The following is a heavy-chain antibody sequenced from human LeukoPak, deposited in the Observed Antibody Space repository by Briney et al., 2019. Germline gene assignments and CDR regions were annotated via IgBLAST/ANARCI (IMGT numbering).Heavy chain of an antibody. CDR3: ARRGGDGYFAY. CDR2: ISGDGGST. J-gene: IGHJ4*02. V-gene: IGHV3-43*02. D-gene: IGHD3-16*01. Sequence: TGGSLRLSCVASGFIFDDYAMHWVRQAPGKGLEWVSFISGDGGSTYYADSVKGRFTISRDNSKSSLYLQMNGLRTEDTALYYCARRGGDGYFAYWGQGTLVTVSS. CDR1: GFIFDDYA.